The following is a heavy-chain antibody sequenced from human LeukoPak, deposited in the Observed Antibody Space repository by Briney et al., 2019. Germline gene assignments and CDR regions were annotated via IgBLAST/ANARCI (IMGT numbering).Heavy chain of an antibody. D-gene: IGHD6-19*01. CDR3: VREGRGDVSQWLVFDF. Sequence: GGSLRLFCAASGLTYSSYEMNWVRQAPGEGLEWVSYNRSSGSTIYYADSVKGRFTISRHNPKNALYLQMNSLRAEDTAGYYCVREGRGDVSQWLVFDFWGQGTLVTVSS. J-gene: IGHJ4*02. CDR2: NRSSGSTI. V-gene: IGHV3-48*03. CDR1: GLTYSSYE.